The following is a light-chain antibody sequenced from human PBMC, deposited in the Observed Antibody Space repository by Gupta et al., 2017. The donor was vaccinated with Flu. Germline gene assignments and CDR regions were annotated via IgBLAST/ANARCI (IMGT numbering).Light chain of an antibody. J-gene: IGKJ1*01. V-gene: IGKV1-6*01. CDR3: LQDYDYPWT. CDR2: AAS. Sequence: ATQMTQSPSSLSASVGDRVTITCRASQDIRNDLGWYQQKPGKAPKLLIYAASILQNGVPPRFSGTGSGTYFTLTISSLQSEDFATYYCLQDYDYPWTFGQGTRVDVK. CDR1: QDIRND.